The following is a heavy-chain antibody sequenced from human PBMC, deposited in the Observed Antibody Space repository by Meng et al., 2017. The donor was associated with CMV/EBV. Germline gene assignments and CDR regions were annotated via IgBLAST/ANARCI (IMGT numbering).Heavy chain of an antibody. CDR2: IRYDGSNK. CDR1: GFTFSSYG. Sequence: GESLKISCAASGFTFSSYGMHWVRQAPGKGLEWVAFIRYDGSNKYYADSVKGRFTISRDNSKNTLYLQMNSLRAEDTAVYYCEKEAAMVTGDYYYYYYGMDVWGQGTTVTVSS. J-gene: IGHJ6*02. CDR3: EKEAAMVTGDYYYYYYGMDV. D-gene: IGHD5-18*01. V-gene: IGHV3-30*02.